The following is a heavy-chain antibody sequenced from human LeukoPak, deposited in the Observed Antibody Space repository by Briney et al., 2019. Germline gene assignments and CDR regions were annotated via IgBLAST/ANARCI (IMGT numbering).Heavy chain of an antibody. Sequence: ASVKVSCKASGYTFTGYYMHWVRQAPGQGLEWMGIINPSGGSTSYAQKFQGRVTMTRDMSTSTVYMELSSLRSEDTAVYYCARATVVMGYYYYYMDVWGKGTTVTVSS. V-gene: IGHV1-46*01. D-gene: IGHD4-23*01. CDR2: INPSGGST. J-gene: IGHJ6*03. CDR1: GYTFTGYY. CDR3: ARATVVMGYYYYYMDV.